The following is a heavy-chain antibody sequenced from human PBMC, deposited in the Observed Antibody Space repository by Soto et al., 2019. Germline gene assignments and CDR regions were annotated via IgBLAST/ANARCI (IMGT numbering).Heavy chain of an antibody. V-gene: IGHV4-39*02. CDR1: GGSISSNSYY. CDR2: IYYSGST. D-gene: IGHD6-6*01. Sequence: PSETLSLTCTVSGGSISSNSYYWGCIRQPPGKGLEWIGSIYYSGSTYYNPSLKSRVTISVDTSKSHFSLKLSSVTAADTAAYYCASSIAARSGSVDYWGQGTLVTVSS. J-gene: IGHJ4*02. CDR3: ASSIAARSGSVDY.